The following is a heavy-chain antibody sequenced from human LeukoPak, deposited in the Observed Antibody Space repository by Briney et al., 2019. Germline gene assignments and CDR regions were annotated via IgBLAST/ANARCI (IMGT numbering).Heavy chain of an antibody. Sequence: GGSLGLSCAASGFTFSDYYMSWIRQAPGKGLEWVSYISSSGSTIYYADSVKGRFTISRDNAKNSLYLQMNSLRAEDTAVYYCASDCSSTSCYGFDPWGQGTLVTVSS. D-gene: IGHD2-2*01. J-gene: IGHJ5*02. CDR3: ASDCSSTSCYGFDP. CDR1: GFTFSDYY. CDR2: ISSSGSTI. V-gene: IGHV3-11*04.